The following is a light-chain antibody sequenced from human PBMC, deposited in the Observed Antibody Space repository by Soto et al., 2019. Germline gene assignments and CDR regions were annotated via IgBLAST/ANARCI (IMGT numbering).Light chain of an antibody. J-gene: IGKJ5*01. V-gene: IGKV2-28*01. Sequence: DIVMTQSPLSLPVTPGEPASISCRSSQSLLHSNGYNYLDWYVQKSGQSPQLLIYLGSNRASGVPDRFSGSGSGTDFTLKISRVEAEDVGIYYCMQALQTPITFGQWTRLEIK. CDR1: QSLLHSNGYNY. CDR3: MQALQTPIT. CDR2: LGS.